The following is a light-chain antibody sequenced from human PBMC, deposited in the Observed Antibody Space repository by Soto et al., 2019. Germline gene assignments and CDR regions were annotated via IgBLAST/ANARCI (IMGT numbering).Light chain of an antibody. CDR3: QQCGSSPET. J-gene: IGKJ1*01. Sequence: DIVFRQSPGTLSLSPGQRATLSCRASQSISSSFLAWYQQKPGQAPRLLIYGAPSRATGIPDRFSGSGSGTDFTLTISRLEPEDFAVYYCQQCGSSPETFGQGTKVDIK. V-gene: IGKV3-20*01. CDR1: QSISSSF. CDR2: GAP.